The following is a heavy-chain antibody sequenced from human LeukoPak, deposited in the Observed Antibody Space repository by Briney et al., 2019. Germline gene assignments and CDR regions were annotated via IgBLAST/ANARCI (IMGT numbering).Heavy chain of an antibody. V-gene: IGHV3-23*01. CDR2: ISGSGGST. CDR3: ARDLYYYDSSGYYYGGYWFDP. Sequence: PGGSLRLSCAASGFTFSSYAMSWVRQAPGKGLEWVSAISGSGGSTYYADSVKGRFTISRDDSKNTLYLQMNSLRAEDTAVYYCARDLYYYDSSGYYYGGYWFDPWGQGTLVTVSS. J-gene: IGHJ5*02. D-gene: IGHD3-22*01. CDR1: GFTFSSYA.